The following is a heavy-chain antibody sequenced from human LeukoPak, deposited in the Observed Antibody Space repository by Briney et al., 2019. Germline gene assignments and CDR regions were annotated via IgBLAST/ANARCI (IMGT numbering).Heavy chain of an antibody. CDR3: ARDKNSGYYYYYYYMDV. D-gene: IGHD3-22*01. Sequence: ASVKVSCKASGYTFTGYYMHWVRQAPGQGLEWMGWINPNSGGTNYAQKLQGRVTMTTDTSTSTAYMELRSLRSDDTAVYYCARDKNSGYYYYYYYMDVWGKGTTVTISS. CDR2: INPNSGGT. CDR1: GYTFTGYY. J-gene: IGHJ6*03. V-gene: IGHV1-2*02.